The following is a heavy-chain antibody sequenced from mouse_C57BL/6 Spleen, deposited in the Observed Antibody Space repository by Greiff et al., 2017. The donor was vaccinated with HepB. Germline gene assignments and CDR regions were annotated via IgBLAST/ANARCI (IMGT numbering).Heavy chain of an antibody. CDR3: ARRADYYGSSYGGFAY. D-gene: IGHD1-1*01. CDR2: ILPGSGST. J-gene: IGHJ3*01. V-gene: IGHV1-9*01. Sequence: QVQLQQSGAELMKPGASVKLSCKATGYTFTGYWIEWVKQRPGHGLEWIGEILPGSGSTNYNEKFKGKATFTADTSSNTAYMQLSSLPTEDSAIYYCARRADYYGSSYGGFAYWGQGTLVTVSA. CDR1: GYTFTGYW.